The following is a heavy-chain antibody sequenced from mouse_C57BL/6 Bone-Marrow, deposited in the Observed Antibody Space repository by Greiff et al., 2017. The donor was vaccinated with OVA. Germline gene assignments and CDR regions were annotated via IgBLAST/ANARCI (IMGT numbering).Heavy chain of an antibody. CDR3: TTALWLRREAWFAY. CDR1: GFNIKDDY. CDR2: IDPENGDT. Sequence: EVQLQQSGAELVRPGASVKLSCTASGFNIKDDYMHWVKQRPEQGLEWIGWIDPENGDTAYASKFQGKATITADTSSNTAYLQLSSLTSEDTAVYYCTTALWLRREAWFAYWGQGTLVTVSA. D-gene: IGHD2-2*01. J-gene: IGHJ3*01. V-gene: IGHV14-4*01.